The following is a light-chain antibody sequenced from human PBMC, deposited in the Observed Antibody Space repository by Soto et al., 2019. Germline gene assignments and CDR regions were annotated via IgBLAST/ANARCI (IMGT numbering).Light chain of an antibody. CDR2: DVN. J-gene: IGLJ2*01. CDR3: TSWTTSTTMI. CDR1: SSDIGAYNF. Sequence: QSALTQPASVSGSPGQSITISCTGTSSDIGAYNFVSWYQQHPGKAPKLMLYDVNIRPSGVSNRFSGSKSGNTASLTISGLQAEDGAAYYCTSWTTSTTMIFGGGTKVTVL. V-gene: IGLV2-14*03.